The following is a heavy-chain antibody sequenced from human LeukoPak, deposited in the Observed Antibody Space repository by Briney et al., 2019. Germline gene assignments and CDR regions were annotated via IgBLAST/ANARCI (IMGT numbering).Heavy chain of an antibody. CDR2: VNSDGSIT. CDR1: GFTFSTYW. CDR3: ARLGVPNAFDI. J-gene: IGHJ3*02. V-gene: IGHV3-74*01. D-gene: IGHD3-16*01. Sequence: GGSLRLSCAASGFTFSTYWMHWVRQAPGKGLVWVSRVNSDGSITTYEASVKGRFTISRDNAENTLYLQMGSLRAEDTAVYFCARLGVPNAFDIWGQGTMVTVSS.